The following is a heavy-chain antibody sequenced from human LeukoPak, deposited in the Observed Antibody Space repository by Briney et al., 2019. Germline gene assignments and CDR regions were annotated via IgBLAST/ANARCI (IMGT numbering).Heavy chain of an antibody. D-gene: IGHD3-10*01. CDR2: IYHSGST. V-gene: IGHV4-38-2*02. Sequence: KASETLSLTCTVSGYSISSGYYWGWIRQPPGKGLEWIGSIYHSGSTYYNPSLKSRVTISVDTSKSQFSLKLRSLTAADTAVYYCARDGFEEYYYGSGRPTGGWFDPWGQGTLVTVSS. CDR1: GYSISSGYY. CDR3: ARDGFEEYYYGSGRPTGGWFDP. J-gene: IGHJ5*02.